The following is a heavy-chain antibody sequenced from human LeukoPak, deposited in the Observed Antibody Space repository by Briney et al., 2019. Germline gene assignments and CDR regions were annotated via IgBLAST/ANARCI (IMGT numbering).Heavy chain of an antibody. CDR1: GYIFTGYY. CDR3: ARDATGTRPITFDMDV. J-gene: IGHJ6*02. D-gene: IGHD1/OR15-1a*01. CDR2: INPNSGGT. V-gene: IGHV1-2*04. Sequence: ASVKVSCKASGYIFTGYYMHWVRQAPGQGPEWMGWINPNSGGTNYAQKFQGWVTMTRDTSISTAYMELSRLRSDDTAVYYCARDATGTRPITFDMDVWGQGTTVTVSS.